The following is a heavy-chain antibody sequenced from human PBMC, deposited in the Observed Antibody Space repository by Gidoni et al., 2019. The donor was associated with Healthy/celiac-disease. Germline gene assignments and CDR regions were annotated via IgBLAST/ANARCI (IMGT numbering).Heavy chain of an antibody. CDR1: GADISRYL. V-gene: IGHV4-59*01. Sequence: QVQLQASGPGLVKPSETLSLPCTVPGADISRYLWRWIRQTPGKGLEWIGYIYYSGSTNYNPSLKSRVTISVDTSKNQFSLKLSSVTAADTAVYYCARGGSHYDFWSGYYHHPWGFDYWGQGTLVTVSS. D-gene: IGHD3-3*01. J-gene: IGHJ4*02. CDR3: ARGGSHYDFWSGYYHHPWGFDY. CDR2: IYYSGST.